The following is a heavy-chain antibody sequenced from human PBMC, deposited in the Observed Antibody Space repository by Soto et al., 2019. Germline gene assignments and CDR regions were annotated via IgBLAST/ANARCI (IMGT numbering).Heavy chain of an antibody. CDR1: GGSISSYY. CDR2: IYYSGST. D-gene: IGHD5-12*01. J-gene: IGHJ4*02. Sequence: QVQLQESGPGLVKPSETLSLTCTVSGGSISSYYWSWIRQPPGKGLEWIGYIYYSGSTNYNPSLTSRVTXSXDSXKNQVSLKLSSVTAADTAVYYCARYSGFDPYYFDYWGQGTLVPVSS. V-gene: IGHV4-59*08. CDR3: ARYSGFDPYYFDY.